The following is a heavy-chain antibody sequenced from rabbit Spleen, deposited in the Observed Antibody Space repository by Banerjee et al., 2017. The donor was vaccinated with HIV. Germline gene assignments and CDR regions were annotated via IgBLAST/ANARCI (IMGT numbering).Heavy chain of an antibody. CDR2: VYPRFGRT. D-gene: IGHD4-1*01. CDR1: GVDLNSYG. Sequence: ELVESGGGLVQPGESLKLSCKASGVDLNSYGFTWVRQAPGKGLEWIAYVYPRFGRTAYANSMKGRVTISSDNAQNTVFLQMTSLTASDTATYFCARDLDDVIGWNFGWWGQGTLVTVS. J-gene: IGHJ4*01. CDR3: ARDLDDVIGWNFGW. V-gene: IGHV1S47*01.